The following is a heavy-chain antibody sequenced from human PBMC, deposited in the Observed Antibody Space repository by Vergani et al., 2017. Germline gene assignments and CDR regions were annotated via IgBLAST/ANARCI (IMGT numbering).Heavy chain of an antibody. D-gene: IGHD3-10*01. CDR2: IYTSGST. J-gene: IGHJ6*03. CDR3: AVGSGSFVFSYYYYYMDV. Sequence: QLQLQESGPGLVKPSETLSLTCTVSGGSISSYYWSWIRQPAGKGLEWIGRIYTSGSTNYNPSLKSRVTMSVDTSKNQFSLKLSSVTAADTAVYYCAVGSGSFVFSYYYYYMDVWGKGTTVTVSS. CDR1: GGSISSYY. V-gene: IGHV4-4*07.